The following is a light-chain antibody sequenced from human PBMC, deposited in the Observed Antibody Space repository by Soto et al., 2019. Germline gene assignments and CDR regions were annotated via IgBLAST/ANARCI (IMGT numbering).Light chain of an antibody. CDR1: LRLLHCTVYNV. V-gene: IGKV2-28*01. Sequence: SFSSRSKLRLLHCTVYNVLDWYLQKPGQSPQILINLGSNRSSGVPDRFSGSGSGTDFTLKISRVEAEDVGVYYCMQFLQIPWTFGQGTKVDIK. CDR2: LGS. CDR3: MQFLQIPWT. J-gene: IGKJ1*01.